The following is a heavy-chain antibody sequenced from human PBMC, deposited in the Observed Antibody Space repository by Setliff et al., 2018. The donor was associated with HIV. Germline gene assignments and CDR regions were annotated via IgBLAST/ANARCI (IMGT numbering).Heavy chain of an antibody. V-gene: IGHV3-7*01. CDR2: INQDGSEK. CDR1: GFTFSTYW. D-gene: IGHD3-3*02. J-gene: IGHJ6*02. Sequence: ETLSLSCAASGFTFSTYWMNWVRQAPGKGLEWVANINQDGSEKNYVDSVKGRFTISRDNAKNSLYLQMDSLRVEDTTVYYCTRKLAPGHGMDVWGQGTTVTVSS. CDR3: TRKLAPGHGMDV.